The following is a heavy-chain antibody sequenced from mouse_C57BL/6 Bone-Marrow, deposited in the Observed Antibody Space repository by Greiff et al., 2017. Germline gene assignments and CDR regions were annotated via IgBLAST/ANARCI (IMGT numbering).Heavy chain of an antibody. V-gene: IGHV1-55*01. J-gene: IGHJ1*03. D-gene: IGHD2-5*01. CDR2: IYPGSGST. Sequence: QVQLQQPGAELVKPGASVTMSCKASGYTFTSYWLTWVKQRPGQGLEWIGDIYPGSGSTNYNEKFKSKATLTVDTSSSTAFMQRSSLTSEDSAVYYCARPYYSNYWYFDVWGTGTTVTVSS. CDR3: ARPYYSNYWYFDV. CDR1: GYTFTSYW.